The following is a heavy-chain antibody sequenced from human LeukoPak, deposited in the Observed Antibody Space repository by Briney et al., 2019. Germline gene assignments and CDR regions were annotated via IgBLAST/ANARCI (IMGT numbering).Heavy chain of an antibody. D-gene: IGHD3-16*01. Sequence: SETLSLTCIVSGGSINSYYWSWIRQPPGKGLEWIGYIYYSGSTNYNPSLKSRVTISVDTSKNQFSLKLSSVTAADTAVYYCAREGARAFDIWGQGTMVTVSS. CDR3: AREGARAFDI. V-gene: IGHV4-59*01. CDR1: GGSINSYY. CDR2: IYYSGST. J-gene: IGHJ3*02.